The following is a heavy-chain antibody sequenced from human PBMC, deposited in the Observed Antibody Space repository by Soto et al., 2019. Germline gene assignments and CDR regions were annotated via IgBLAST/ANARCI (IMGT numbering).Heavy chain of an antibody. D-gene: IGHD2-21*01. V-gene: IGHV1-69*02. CDR1: GGTFSTYS. J-gene: IGHJ3*02. Sequence: QVQLVQSGAEVKKPGSSVKVSCKDSGGTFSTYSMFWVRQAPGQGLEWMGRIIPMLGVRNYAQRFQDRVTIIADKSTATVHMELSSLRSEDTALYYCTIGTWSGEVFDIWGQGTMVTVSS. CDR3: TIGTWSGEVFDI. CDR2: IIPMLGVR.